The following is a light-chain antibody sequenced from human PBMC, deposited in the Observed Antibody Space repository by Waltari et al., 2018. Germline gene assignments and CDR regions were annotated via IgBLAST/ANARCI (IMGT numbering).Light chain of an antibody. CDR3: QHYNIWPPGYT. Sequence: EMVMTQSPATLSVSPGERATLSCRASQSVGSNVAWYQQKPGQAPRLLIYGASTRATVIPARFSGSGSGTEFTLTISSLKSEDFAVYYCQHYNIWPPGYTFGQGTKLEIK. CDR2: GAS. J-gene: IGKJ2*01. CDR1: QSVGSN. V-gene: IGKV3-15*01.